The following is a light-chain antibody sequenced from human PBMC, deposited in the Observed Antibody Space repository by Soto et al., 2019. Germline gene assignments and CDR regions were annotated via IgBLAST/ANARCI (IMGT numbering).Light chain of an antibody. Sequence: QSVLTQPASVSGSPGQSITISCTGTSSDVGSYNLVSWYQQHPGKAHKLMIYEVSKRPSGVSNRFSGSKSGNTASLTIFGLQAEDEADYYCCSYAGSSTYVFGTGDQGHRP. V-gene: IGLV2-23*02. CDR2: EVS. J-gene: IGLJ1*01. CDR3: CSYAGSSTYV. CDR1: SSDVGSYNL.